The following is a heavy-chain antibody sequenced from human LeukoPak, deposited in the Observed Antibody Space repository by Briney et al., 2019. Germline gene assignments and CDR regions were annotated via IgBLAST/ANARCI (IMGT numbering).Heavy chain of an antibody. CDR2: IYSGGST. V-gene: IGHV3-66*01. Sequence: PGGSLRLSCAASGFTVSSNYMSWVRQAPGKGLEWVSVIYSGGSTYYADSVKGRFTISRDNSKNTLYLQMNSLRAEDTAVYYCARTPRVWGSYRYKTYFDYWGQGTLVTVSS. CDR3: ARTPRVWGSYRYKTYFDY. J-gene: IGHJ4*02. CDR1: GFTVSSNY. D-gene: IGHD3-16*02.